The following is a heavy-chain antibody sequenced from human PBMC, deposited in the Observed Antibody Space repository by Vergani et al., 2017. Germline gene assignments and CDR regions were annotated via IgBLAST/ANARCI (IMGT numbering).Heavy chain of an antibody. CDR3: DRSPDTGDAIDS. CDR1: GGSVDVDEFS. V-gene: IGHV4-30-4*08. D-gene: IGHD1-14*01. CDR2: LYFSGSN. J-gene: IGHJ4*02. Sequence: QVQLQESGPRLVKPSQTLSLTCTVSGGSVDVDEFSWSWIRQSPGKGLEWIGNLYFSGSNNYTPSLKGRVSMTVDTSKNQFFLKLTSVTAADTAVYFCDRSPDTGDAIDSWGQGTLVTVSS.